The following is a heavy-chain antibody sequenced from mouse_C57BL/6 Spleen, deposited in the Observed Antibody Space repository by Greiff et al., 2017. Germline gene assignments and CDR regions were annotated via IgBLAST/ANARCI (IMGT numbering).Heavy chain of an antibody. J-gene: IGHJ4*01. V-gene: IGHV1-64*01. CDR3: APTVIAPYYDMDD. D-gene: IGHD1-1*01. Sequence: QVQLQQPGAELVKPGASVKLSCKASGYTFTSSWMHWVKQRPGKGLEWIGMIHPNSGRTNNNEKFKSKAKLSVYTSSITAYMLLSSLTSEYSSVYYCAPTVIAPYYDMDDWGQGTSVTVSS. CDR1: GYTFTSSW. CDR2: IHPNSGRT.